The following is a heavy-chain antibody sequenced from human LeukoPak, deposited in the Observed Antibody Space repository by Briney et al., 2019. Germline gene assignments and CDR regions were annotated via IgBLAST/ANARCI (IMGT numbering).Heavy chain of an antibody. D-gene: IGHD6-13*01. CDR3: TLSLAAGLFDY. Sequence: GGSLRLPCAASGFTFSNAWMSWVRQAPGKGREWVGRIKRKTDGGTTDYAAPVQGRFTISRDDSKNTLYLQMSSLKTEDTAVYYCTLSLAAGLFDYWGQGTLVTVSS. J-gene: IGHJ4*02. CDR1: GFTFSNAW. V-gene: IGHV3-15*01. CDR2: IKRKTDGGTT.